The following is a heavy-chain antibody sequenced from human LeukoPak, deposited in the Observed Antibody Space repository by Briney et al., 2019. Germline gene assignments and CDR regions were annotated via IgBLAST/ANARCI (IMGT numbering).Heavy chain of an antibody. CDR3: ARAAVRNYYYYMDV. CDR2: ISSSGSTI. Sequence: GGSLRLSCAASGFTFSDYWMSWVRQAPGKGLEWVSYISSSGSTIYYADSVKGRFTISRDNAKNSLYLQMNSLRAEDTAVYYCARAAVRNYYYYMDVWGKGTTVTVSS. D-gene: IGHD2-2*01. V-gene: IGHV3-11*04. J-gene: IGHJ6*03. CDR1: GFTFSDYW.